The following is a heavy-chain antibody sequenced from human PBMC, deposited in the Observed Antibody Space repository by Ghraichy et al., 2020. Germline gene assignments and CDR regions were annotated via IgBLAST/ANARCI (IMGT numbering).Heavy chain of an antibody. CDR3: ARSHIVVVTAIREAFDI. J-gene: IGHJ3*02. V-gene: IGHV4-34*01. CDR1: GGAFSGYY. Sequence: SETLSLTCAVYGGAFSGYYWSWIRQSPGKGLEWMGEINHSGSTNYNPSLKSRVTISVDTSKNQFSLKLSSVTAADTAVYYCARSHIVVVTAIREAFDIWGLATMVTVSS. CDR2: INHSGST. D-gene: IGHD2-21*02.